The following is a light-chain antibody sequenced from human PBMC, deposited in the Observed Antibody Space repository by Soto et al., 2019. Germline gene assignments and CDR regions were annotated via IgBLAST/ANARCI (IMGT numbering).Light chain of an antibody. Sequence: DIQMTQSPCSLSASVGGRVTIACRASQDIRNSLNWYQQKPGKAPKLLIYDASNLETGVPSRFSGGGSGTDFTFTISSLQPEDIATYYCQQYDNRLTFGGGTKVDIK. V-gene: IGKV1-33*01. J-gene: IGKJ4*01. CDR1: QDIRNS. CDR3: QQYDNRLT. CDR2: DAS.